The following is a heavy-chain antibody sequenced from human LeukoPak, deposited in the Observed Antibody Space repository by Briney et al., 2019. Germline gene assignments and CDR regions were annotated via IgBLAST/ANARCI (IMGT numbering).Heavy chain of an antibody. CDR3: ATSGTMVRGVNFDY. CDR2: IIPIFGTA. J-gene: IGHJ4*02. V-gene: IGHV1-69*05. CDR1: GGTFSSYA. Sequence: GASVKVSCKASGGTFSSYAISWVRQAPGQGLEWMGGIIPIFGTANYAQKFQGSVTITTDESTSTAYMELSSLRSEDTAVYYCATSGTMVRGVNFDYWGQGTLVTVSS. D-gene: IGHD3-10*01.